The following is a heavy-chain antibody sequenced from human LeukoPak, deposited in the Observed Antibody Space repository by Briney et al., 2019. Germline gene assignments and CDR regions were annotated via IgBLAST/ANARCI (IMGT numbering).Heavy chain of an antibody. CDR3: ARGMVRGVIEASYYYYGVDV. V-gene: IGHV3-74*01. Sequence: GGSLRLSCAASGFTFSSYWMHWVRQAPGKGLVWVSRINSDGSSTSYADSVKGRFTISRDNAKNTLYLQMNSLRAEDTAVYYCARGMVRGVIEASYYYYGVDVWGQGTTVTVSS. CDR2: INSDGSST. CDR1: GFTFSSYW. D-gene: IGHD3-10*01. J-gene: IGHJ6*02.